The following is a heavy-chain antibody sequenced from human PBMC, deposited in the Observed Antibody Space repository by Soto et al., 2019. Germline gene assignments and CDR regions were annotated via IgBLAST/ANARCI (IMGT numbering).Heavy chain of an antibody. CDR3: AKVFVATIREGFDY. CDR2: ISDSGTRT. D-gene: IGHD5-12*01. V-gene: IGHV3-23*01. Sequence: EAQLLESGGGLVQPGESLRLSCAASGFTFRQYAMSWVRQAPGKGLEWVSAISDSGTRTYYTDSVKGRFTVSRDNSRNTLYLQMNSLRAGDTAVYYCAKVFVATIREGFDYWGQGTLVTVAS. CDR1: GFTFRQYA. J-gene: IGHJ4*02.